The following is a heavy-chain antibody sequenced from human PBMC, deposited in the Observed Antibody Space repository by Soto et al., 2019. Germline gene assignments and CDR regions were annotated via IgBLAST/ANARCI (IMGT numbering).Heavy chain of an antibody. Sequence: FTFGSYTMSGVRQPPGNAPDWVAALSVSGGRIYYAGSVKGRFTISRENSKNTLYLQMNRLGAEDTAVYYCARDDYGLDVWGQGTTLTVSS. CDR3: ARDDYGLDV. V-gene: IGHV3-23*01. J-gene: IGHJ6*02. CDR2: LSVSGGRI. CDR1: FTFGSYT.